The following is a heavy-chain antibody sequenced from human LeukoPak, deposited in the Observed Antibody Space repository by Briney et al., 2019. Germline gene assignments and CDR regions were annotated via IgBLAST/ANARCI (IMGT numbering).Heavy chain of an antibody. CDR1: GYTFTGYY. CDR3: AREETRYCSGGSCYPDAFDI. Sequence: ASVKVSCKASGYTFTGYYMHWVRQAPGQGLEWMGWINPNSGGTNYAQKFQGWVTMTRDTSISTAYMELSRLRSDDTAVYYCAREETRYCSGGSCYPDAFDIWGQGTMVTVSS. D-gene: IGHD2-15*01. CDR2: INPNSGGT. V-gene: IGHV1-2*04. J-gene: IGHJ3*02.